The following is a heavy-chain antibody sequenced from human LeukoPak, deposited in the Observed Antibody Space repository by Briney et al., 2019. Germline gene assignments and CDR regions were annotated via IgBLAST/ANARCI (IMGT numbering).Heavy chain of an antibody. V-gene: IGHV7-4-1*02. J-gene: IGHJ5*02. CDR3: ERETAYEIGELRNWFDP. CDR2: INTNTGNP. CDR1: GYTFTSYA. Sequence: ASVKVSCKASGYTFTSYAMNWVRQAPGQGLEWMGWINTNTGNPTYAQGCTGRFVFSLDTSVSTAYLQISSLKAEDTAVYFCERETAYEIGELRNWFDPWGQGTLVTVSS. D-gene: IGHD3-10*01.